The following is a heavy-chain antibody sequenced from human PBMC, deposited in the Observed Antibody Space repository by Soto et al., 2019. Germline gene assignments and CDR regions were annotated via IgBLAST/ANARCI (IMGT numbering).Heavy chain of an antibody. CDR1: GGTFSSYA. Sequence: QVQLVQSGAEVKKPGSSVKVSCKASGGTFSSYAISWVRQAPGQGLEWMRGIIPIFGTANYAQKFQGRVTITADESTSTAYMELSSLRSEDTAVYYCASPVVTAIPIYYYYGMDVWGQGTTVTVSS. V-gene: IGHV1-69*01. CDR2: IIPIFGTA. J-gene: IGHJ6*02. CDR3: ASPVVTAIPIYYYYGMDV. D-gene: IGHD2-21*02.